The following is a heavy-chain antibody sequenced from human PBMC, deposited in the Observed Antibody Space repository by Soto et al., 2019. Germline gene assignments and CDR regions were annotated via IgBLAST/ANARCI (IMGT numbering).Heavy chain of an antibody. J-gene: IGHJ4*02. D-gene: IGHD5-18*01. Sequence: QVQLVQSGAEVKKPGSSVKVSCKASGGTFSSYTISWVRQAPGQRLEWMGRIIPILGIANYAQKFQGRVTITADKSTSTAYMELSSLRSEDTAVYYCAVFTIQLWLSLDYWGQGTLVTVSS. V-gene: IGHV1-69*02. CDR3: AVFTIQLWLSLDY. CDR1: GGTFSSYT. CDR2: IIPILGIA.